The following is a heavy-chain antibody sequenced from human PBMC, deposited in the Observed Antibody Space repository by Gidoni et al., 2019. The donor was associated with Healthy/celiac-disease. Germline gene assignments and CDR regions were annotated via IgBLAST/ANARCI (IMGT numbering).Heavy chain of an antibody. V-gene: IGHV3-53*01. CDR2: IYSGGST. J-gene: IGHJ4*02. CDR3: ARATNWNDEIYYFDY. Sequence: EVQLVESGGGLIQPGGSLRLSCAASGFTVSSNYMSWVRQAPGKGLEWVSVIYSGGSTYYADSVKGRFTISRDNSKNTLYLQMNSLRAEDTAVYYCARATNWNDEIYYFDYWGQGTLVTVSS. D-gene: IGHD1-1*01. CDR1: GFTVSSNY.